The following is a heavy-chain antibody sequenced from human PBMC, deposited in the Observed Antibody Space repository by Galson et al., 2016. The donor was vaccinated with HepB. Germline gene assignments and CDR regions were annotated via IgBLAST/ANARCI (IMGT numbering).Heavy chain of an antibody. CDR3: ARLGDYGDY. Sequence: SVKVSCKASGYTFSNYYIHWVRQAPGQGLEWMGVINPSGGGTTYAQKFQGRVTMTRDTSTSTVSMELISLRSEDPAVYYCARLGDYGDYWGQGTLVTVSP. V-gene: IGHV1-46*01. J-gene: IGHJ4*02. CDR2: INPSGGGT. D-gene: IGHD7-27*01. CDR1: GYTFSNYY.